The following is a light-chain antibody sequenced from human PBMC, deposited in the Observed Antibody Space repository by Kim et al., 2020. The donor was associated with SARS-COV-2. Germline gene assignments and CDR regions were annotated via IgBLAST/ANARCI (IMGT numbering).Light chain of an antibody. J-gene: IGKJ5*01. CDR2: DAA. V-gene: IGKV1-33*01. Sequence: SVFIGDRVTITSQASHVILNYLHGYQQKSGRAPKLLIYDAADLETGVPSRFSGSGSGTVFTLTISSLQPDDIATYYCQQYERLITFGPGTRLEIK. CDR3: QQYERLIT. CDR1: HVILNY.